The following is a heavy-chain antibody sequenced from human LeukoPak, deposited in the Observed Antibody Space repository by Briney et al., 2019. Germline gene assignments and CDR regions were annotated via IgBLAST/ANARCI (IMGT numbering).Heavy chain of an antibody. CDR3: ARGFYYESSGYPIKAFDI. CDR2: IYSGDYT. J-gene: IGHJ3*02. V-gene: IGHV3-66*01. D-gene: IGHD3-22*01. CDR1: GFTLSNYW. Sequence: PGGSLRLSCGASGFTLSNYWMHWVRHVPGKGLVWVSLIYSGDYTYYADSVKGRFAISRDNSKNTVYLQMNSLRAEDTAVYYCARGFYYESSGYPIKAFDIWGHGTMVTVSS.